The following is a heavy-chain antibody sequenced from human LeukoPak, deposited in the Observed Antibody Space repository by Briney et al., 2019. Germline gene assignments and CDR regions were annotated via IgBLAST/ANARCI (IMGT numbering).Heavy chain of an antibody. D-gene: IGHD6-13*01. CDR1: GFTFSDYY. CDR3: AKSNREQLVRSYGLDV. CDR2: ISGSGGST. Sequence: GGSLRLSCAASGFTFSDYYMSWIRQAPGKGLEWVSDISGSGGSTYYADSVKGRFTISRDNSKDTVYLQMNSLRVDDTAVYYCAKSNREQLVRSYGLDVWGQGTTVTVSS. V-gene: IGHV3-23*01. J-gene: IGHJ6*02.